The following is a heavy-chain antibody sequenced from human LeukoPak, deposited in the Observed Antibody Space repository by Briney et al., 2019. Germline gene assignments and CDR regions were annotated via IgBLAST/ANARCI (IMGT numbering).Heavy chain of an antibody. Sequence: WIRQPPGKGLEWIGSMYYSGSTYYNPSLKSRVTISVDTSKNQFSLRLSFVTAADTAVYFCARSNSGSSSWFDPWGQGTLVTVSS. CDR2: MYYSGST. D-gene: IGHD1-26*01. V-gene: IGHV4-39*01. CDR3: ARSNSGSSSWFDP. J-gene: IGHJ5*02.